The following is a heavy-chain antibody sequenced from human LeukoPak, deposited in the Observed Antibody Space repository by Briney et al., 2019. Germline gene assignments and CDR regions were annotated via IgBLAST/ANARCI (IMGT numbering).Heavy chain of an antibody. V-gene: IGHV4-39*01. CDR1: GGSITSTNYY. J-gene: IGHJ4*02. CDR3: ARFGRMGSSGPSRYLDY. D-gene: IGHD6-19*01. Sequence: SETLSLTCAVSGGSITSTNYYWGWIRQPPGKGLEWIGSIYYSGNTYYNPSLKSRVTLSVDTSKNQFSLKLSSVTAADTAVYYCARFGRMGSSGPSRYLDYWGQGTLVTVSS. CDR2: IYYSGNT.